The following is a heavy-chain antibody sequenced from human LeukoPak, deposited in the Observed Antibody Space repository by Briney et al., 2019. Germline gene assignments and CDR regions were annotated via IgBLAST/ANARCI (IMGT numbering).Heavy chain of an antibody. CDR3: ASRGDGGFDY. CDR2: INHSGST. D-gene: IGHD3-10*01. CDR1: GGSFSGYY. J-gene: IGHJ4*02. V-gene: IGHV4-34*01. Sequence: SETLSLTCAVYGGSFSGYYWSWIRQPPGKGLEWIGEINHSGSTNYNPSLKSRVTISVDTSKNQFSLKLSSVTAADTAVYYCASRGDGGFDYWGQGILVTVPS.